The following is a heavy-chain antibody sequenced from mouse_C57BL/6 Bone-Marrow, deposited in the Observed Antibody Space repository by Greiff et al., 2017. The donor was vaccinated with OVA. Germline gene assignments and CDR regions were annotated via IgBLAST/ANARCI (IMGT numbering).Heavy chain of an antibody. CDR3: ARWGTTVAH. J-gene: IGHJ2*01. D-gene: IGHD1-1*01. CDR2: IYPRSGNT. Sequence: QVHVKQSGAELARPGASVKLSCKASGYTFTSYGISWVKQRTGQGLEWIGEIYPRSGNTYYNEKFKGKATLTADKSSSKAYMERRSLTSEDSAVYFCARWGTTVAHWGQGTTLTVSS. V-gene: IGHV1-81*01. CDR1: GYTFTSYG.